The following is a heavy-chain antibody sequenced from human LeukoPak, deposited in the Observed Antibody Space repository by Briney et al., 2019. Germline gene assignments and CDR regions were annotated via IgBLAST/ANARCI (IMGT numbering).Heavy chain of an antibody. CDR1: DDSISTNSYY. Sequence: KPSETLTLTCTVSDDSISTNSYYWNWIRQPPGKGLEWVASFHYSGTPYYSPSLNSRISIFLDTSKRQFSLKLRSVTASDTAVYYCTRGGDSYKLGNFWGQGTLVTVSS. V-gene: IGHV4-39*01. CDR3: TRGGDSYKLGNF. J-gene: IGHJ4*02. D-gene: IGHD2-21*01. CDR2: FHYSGTP.